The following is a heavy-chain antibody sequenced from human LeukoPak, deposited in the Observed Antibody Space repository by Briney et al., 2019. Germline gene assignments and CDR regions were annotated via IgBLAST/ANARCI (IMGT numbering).Heavy chain of an antibody. CDR1: GFTFSSYG. Sequence: GGSLRLSCAASGFTFSSYGMHWVRQAPGKGLEWVAVIWYDGSNKYYADSVKGRFTISRDNSKNTLYLQMNSLRAEDTAVYYCTRGEYYCDSSGDDYWGQGTLVTVSS. CDR2: IWYDGSNK. J-gene: IGHJ4*02. D-gene: IGHD3-22*01. CDR3: TRGEYYCDSSGDDY. V-gene: IGHV3-33*01.